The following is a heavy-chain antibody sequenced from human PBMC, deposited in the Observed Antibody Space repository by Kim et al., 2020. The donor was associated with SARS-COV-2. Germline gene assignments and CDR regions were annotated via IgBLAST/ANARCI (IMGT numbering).Heavy chain of an antibody. Sequence: SETLSLTCTVSGGSISSYYWSWIRQPPGKGLEWIGYIYYSGSTNYNPSLKSRVTISVDTSKNQFSLKLSSVTAADTAVYYCARAWIAVAGTGWFDPWGQGTLVTVSS. J-gene: IGHJ5*02. D-gene: IGHD6-19*01. CDR1: GGSISSYY. V-gene: IGHV4-59*01. CDR2: IYYSGST. CDR3: ARAWIAVAGTGWFDP.